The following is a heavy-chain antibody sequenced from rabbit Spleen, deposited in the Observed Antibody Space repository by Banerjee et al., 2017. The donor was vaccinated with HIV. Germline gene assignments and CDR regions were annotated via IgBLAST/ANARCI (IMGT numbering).Heavy chain of an antibody. Sequence: QSLEESGGDLVKPGASLTLTCTASGFTLSSYYMNWVRQAPGKGLEWISCIAGSSSGFTYSATWAKGRFTCSKTSSTTVTLQMTSLTVADTATYFCARDTGSSFSSYGMDLWGPGTLVTVS. CDR2: IAGSSSGFT. CDR3: ARDTGSSFSSYGMDL. V-gene: IGHV1S40*01. J-gene: IGHJ6*01. D-gene: IGHD8-1*01. CDR1: GFTLSSYY.